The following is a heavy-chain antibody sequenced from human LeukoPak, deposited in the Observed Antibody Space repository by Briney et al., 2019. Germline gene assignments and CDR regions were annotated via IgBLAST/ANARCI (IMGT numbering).Heavy chain of an antibody. CDR1: GGSISSSSYY. CDR2: IYYSGST. J-gene: IGHJ4*02. V-gene: IGHV4-39*01. Sequence: SETLSLTCTVSGGSISSSSYYWGWIRQPPGKGLEWIGSIYYSGSTCYNPSLKSRVTISVDTSKNQFSLKLSSVTAADTAVYYCARRCSGGSCYSRYYFDYWGQGTLVTVSS. D-gene: IGHD2-15*01. CDR3: ARRCSGGSCYSRYYFDY.